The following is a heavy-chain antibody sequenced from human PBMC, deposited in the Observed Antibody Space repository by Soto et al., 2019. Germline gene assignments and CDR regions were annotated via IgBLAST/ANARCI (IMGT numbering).Heavy chain of an antibody. J-gene: IGHJ4*02. CDR3: ARGSGGSDY. V-gene: IGHV3-30-3*01. CDR1: GFTFSSYA. Sequence: QVQLVESGGDVVQPGRSLRLSCAASGFTFSSYAMYWVRQAPGKGLEWVAHISYDGSNEYYAESVKGRFTISRDNSKDTLYLQMNSLRAEDTAVYYCARGSGGSDYWGQGTLVTVSS. D-gene: IGHD2-8*02. CDR2: ISYDGSNE.